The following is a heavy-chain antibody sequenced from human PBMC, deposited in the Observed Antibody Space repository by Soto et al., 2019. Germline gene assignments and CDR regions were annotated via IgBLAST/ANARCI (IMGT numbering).Heavy chain of an antibody. V-gene: IGHV3-15*01. Sequence: GGSLRLSCAASGFTFSNAWISWVRQAPGKGLEWVGRIKSKTDGGTTDYAAPVKGRFTISRDDSKNTLYLQMNSLKTEDTAVYYCTTEHYDFWSGPFDYWGQGTLVTVSS. CDR2: IKSKTDGGTT. J-gene: IGHJ4*02. D-gene: IGHD3-3*01. CDR3: TTEHYDFWSGPFDY. CDR1: GFTFSNAW.